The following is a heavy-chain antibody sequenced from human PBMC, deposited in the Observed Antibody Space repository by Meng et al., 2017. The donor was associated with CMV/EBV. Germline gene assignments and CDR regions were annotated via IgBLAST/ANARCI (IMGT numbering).Heavy chain of an antibody. CDR3: ARDRITIFGVVIRPVDYYYGMDV. J-gene: IGHJ6*02. CDR1: GFTFSSYS. Sequence: GGSLRLSCAASGFTFSSYSMNWVRQAPGKGLEWVSSISSSSSYIYYADSVKGRFTISRDNAKNSLYLQMNSLRAEDTAVYYCARDRITIFGVVIRPVDYYYGMDVWGQGTTVTVSS. V-gene: IGHV3-21*01. D-gene: IGHD3-3*01. CDR2: ISSSSSYI.